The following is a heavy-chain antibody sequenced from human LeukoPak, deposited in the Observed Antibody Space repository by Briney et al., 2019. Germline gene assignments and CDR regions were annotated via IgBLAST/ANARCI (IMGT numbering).Heavy chain of an antibody. V-gene: IGHV4-30-2*01. Sequence: PSETLSLTCAVCSGSISSGGYSWSWIRQPPGKGLEWIGYIYHSGSTYYNPSLKSRVTISVDRSKNQFSLKLSSVTAADTAVYYCARDSQQWPIRNNWFDSWGQGTLVTVSS. CDR3: ARDSQQWPIRNNWFDS. CDR2: IYHSGST. CDR1: SGSISSGGYS. D-gene: IGHD6-19*01. J-gene: IGHJ5*01.